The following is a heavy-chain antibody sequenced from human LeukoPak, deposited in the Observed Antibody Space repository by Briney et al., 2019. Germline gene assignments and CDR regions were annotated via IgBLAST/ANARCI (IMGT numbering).Heavy chain of an antibody. CDR2: IYPSGST. J-gene: IGHJ6*03. D-gene: IGHD2-2*01. CDR3: VRELKPPAGYYYSTSWTS. V-gene: IGHV4-4*07. Sequence: SETLSLTCTISNDSITKSYWNWVRQPAGKGLEWIGRIYPSGSTNYNPSLKSRVTLSLDPSKNQFSLSLTSVTAADTAVYYCVRELKPPAGYYYSTSWTSGAEGPRSPSP. CDR1: NDSITKSY.